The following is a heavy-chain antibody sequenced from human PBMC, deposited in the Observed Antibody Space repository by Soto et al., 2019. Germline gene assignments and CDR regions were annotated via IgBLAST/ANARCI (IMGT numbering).Heavy chain of an antibody. Sequence: SETLSLTCTVSGGSISSGGYYWSWIRQHPGKGLEWIGYIYYSGSTYYNPSLKSRVTISVDTSKNQFSLKLSSVTAADTAVYYCARVPVDTGFFYYGMDVWGQGTTVTVS. V-gene: IGHV4-31*03. CDR3: ARVPVDTGFFYYGMDV. CDR2: IYYSGST. D-gene: IGHD5-18*01. CDR1: GGSISSGGYY. J-gene: IGHJ6*02.